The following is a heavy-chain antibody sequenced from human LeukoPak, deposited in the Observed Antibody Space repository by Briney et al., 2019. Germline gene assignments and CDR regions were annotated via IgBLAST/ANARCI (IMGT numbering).Heavy chain of an antibody. J-gene: IGHJ4*02. D-gene: IGHD4-11*01. CDR1: GFTVSSNY. V-gene: IGHV3-53*01. Sequence: GGSLRLSCAASGFTVSSNYMSWVRQAPGKGLEWGSVIYSGGRTYYPDSVKGRSTISRDNSKNTLYLQMNSLRAEDTAVYYCAGFNVRDSNYDDYWGQGTLVTVSS. CDR2: IYSGGRT. CDR3: AGFNVRDSNYDDY.